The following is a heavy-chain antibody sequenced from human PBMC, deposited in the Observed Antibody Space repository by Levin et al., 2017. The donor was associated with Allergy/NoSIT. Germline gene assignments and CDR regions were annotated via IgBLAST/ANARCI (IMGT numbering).Heavy chain of an antibody. D-gene: IGHD6-13*01. CDR2: ISYDGSDK. V-gene: IGHV3-30*18. Sequence: GGSLRLSCAASGFIFRSFGMHWVRQAPGKGLEWVAVISYDGSDKYYADSVKGRFTISRDNSKNTLYLQMNSLRGEDAAVYYCAKDLVFGTSSWSIDFWGQGTLVTVSS. CDR3: AKDLVFGTSSWSIDF. CDR1: GFIFRSFG. J-gene: IGHJ4*02.